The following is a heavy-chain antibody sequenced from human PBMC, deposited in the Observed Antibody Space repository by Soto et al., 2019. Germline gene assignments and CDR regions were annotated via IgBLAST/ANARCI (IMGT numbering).Heavy chain of an antibody. J-gene: IGHJ6*02. CDR1: GYTFTGYY. D-gene: IGHD1-20*01. CDR3: ARGDRYLYYYGMDV. V-gene: IGHV1-2*02. CDR2: INPNSGGT. Sequence: ASVKVSCKVSGYTFTGYYMHWVRQAPGQGLEWMGWINPNSGGTNYAQKFQGRVTMTRDTSISTAYMELSRLRSDDTAVYYCARGDRYLYYYGMDVWGQGPTVTVSS.